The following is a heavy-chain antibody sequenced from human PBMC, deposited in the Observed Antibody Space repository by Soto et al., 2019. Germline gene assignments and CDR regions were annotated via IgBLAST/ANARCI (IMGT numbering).Heavy chain of an antibody. CDR1: GDSINNSHW. CDR2: TYHSGTT. V-gene: IGHV4-4*02. J-gene: IGHJ5*02. Sequence: QGQLQESGPGLVQPSGTLSLTCAVSGDSINNSHWWRWVRQTPGKGLEWIGGTYHSGTTNYNPSLKTRVTISIDKSKNQFSLKMNSVTAADTAVYYCAREVNSSPARGPNWFDPWGQGTLVTVSS. CDR3: AREVNSSPARGPNWFDP. D-gene: IGHD6-13*01.